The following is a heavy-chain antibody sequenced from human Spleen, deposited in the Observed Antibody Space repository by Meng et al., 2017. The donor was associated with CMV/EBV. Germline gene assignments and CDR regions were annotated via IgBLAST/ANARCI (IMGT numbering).Heavy chain of an antibody. V-gene: IGHV1-2*02. CDR1: GNTFNTNY. J-gene: IGHJ4*02. CDR3: ARDDNWGPDY. CDR2: INPNSGDR. D-gene: IGHD7-27*01. Sequence: ASVKVSCKASGNTFNTNYIHWMRQAPGQGLEWMGWINPNSGDRNYAQKFQGRVTMTRDTSITTVYMELSSLRSDDTAIYYCARDDNWGPDYWGQGTLVTVSS.